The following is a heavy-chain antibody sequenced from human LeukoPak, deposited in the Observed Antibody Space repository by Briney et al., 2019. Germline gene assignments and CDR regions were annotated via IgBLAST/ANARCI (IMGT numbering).Heavy chain of an antibody. CDR2: IIPILGIA. CDR1: GGTFSSYA. J-gene: IGHJ6*02. CDR3: ARCYYYYGMDV. V-gene: IGHV1-69*04. Sequence: ASVKVSFKASGGTFSSYAISWVRQAPGQGLEWMGRIIPILGIANYAQKFQGRVTITADKSTSTAYMELSSLRSEDTAVYYCARCYYYYGMDVWGQGTTVTVSS.